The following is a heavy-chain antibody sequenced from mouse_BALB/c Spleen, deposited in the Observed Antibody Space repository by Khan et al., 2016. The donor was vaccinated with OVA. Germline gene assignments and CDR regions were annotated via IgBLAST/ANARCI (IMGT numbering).Heavy chain of an antibody. CDR3: ASGGYWYFDV. J-gene: IGHJ1*01. CDR2: INTYTGEP. V-gene: IGHV9-3-1*01. Sequence: QIQLVQSGPELKKPGETDKISCKASGYTFTNYGMNWVKQAPGKGLKWMGWINTYTGEPTYADDFKGRFAFSLETSASTAYLQISNLKNDDTATYFCASGGYWYFDVWGAGTTVTVSS. D-gene: IGHD1-1*02. CDR1: GYTFTNYG.